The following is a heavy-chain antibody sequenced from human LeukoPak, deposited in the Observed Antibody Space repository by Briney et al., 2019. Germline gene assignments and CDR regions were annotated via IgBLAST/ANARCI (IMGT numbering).Heavy chain of an antibody. Sequence: PGGALRLSCAASGFTFSDYYMSWIRHAPGEGREWGSYISSSGSTIYYADSVKGRFTISRDNAKNSLYLQMNSLRAEDTAVYYCARDSPDILTGYSDYWGPGTLVTVSS. J-gene: IGHJ4*02. CDR2: ISSSGSTI. CDR1: GFTFSDYY. D-gene: IGHD3-9*01. V-gene: IGHV3-11*01. CDR3: ARDSPDILTGYSDY.